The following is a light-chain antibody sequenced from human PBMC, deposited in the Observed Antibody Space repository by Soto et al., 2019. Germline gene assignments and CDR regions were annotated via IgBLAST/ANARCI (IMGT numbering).Light chain of an antibody. CDR1: QSVSSN. J-gene: IGKJ1*01. CDR3: QQYKNGWT. Sequence: IVMTQSPATLSVSPGERATLSCRASQSVSSNLAWYQQKPGQAPGLLIYGASTRATGIPAKFSGGGSGTEFTLTISSLQSEDFAIYYCQQYKNGWTFGQGTKVDIK. V-gene: IGKV3-15*01. CDR2: GAS.